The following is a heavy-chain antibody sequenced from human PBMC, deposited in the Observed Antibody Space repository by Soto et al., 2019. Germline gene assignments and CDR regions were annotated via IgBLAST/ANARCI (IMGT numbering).Heavy chain of an antibody. Sequence: QVQLQESGPGLVKPSETLSLTCTVSGGSISSYYWSWIRQPPGKGLEWIGYIYYSGSTNYNPSLKSRVTISVDTSKNQFSLKLSSVTAADTAVYYCASTNDEIDRYCSGGSCYGYWYFDLWGRGTLVTVSS. V-gene: IGHV4-59*01. CDR1: GGSISSYY. CDR3: ASTNDEIDRYCSGGSCYGYWYFDL. D-gene: IGHD2-15*01. J-gene: IGHJ2*01. CDR2: IYYSGST.